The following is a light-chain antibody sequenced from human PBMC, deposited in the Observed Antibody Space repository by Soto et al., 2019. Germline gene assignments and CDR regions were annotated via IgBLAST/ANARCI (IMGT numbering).Light chain of an antibody. CDR1: LSVSGS. Sequence: EIVLTQSPATLSVSPGERATLSCRASLSVSGSQLAWYQQKPGQAPRLLIYDASNRATGIPARFSGSGSGTEFTLTISSLQSEDFAVYYCQQYNSWPLTFGGGTKVDIK. V-gene: IGKV3D-15*01. J-gene: IGKJ4*01. CDR3: QQYNSWPLT. CDR2: DAS.